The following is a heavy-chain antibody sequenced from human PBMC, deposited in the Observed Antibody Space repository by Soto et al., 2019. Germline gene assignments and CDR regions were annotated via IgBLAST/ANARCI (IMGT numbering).Heavy chain of an antibody. D-gene: IGHD6-19*01. CDR2: TSFDGSSG. J-gene: IGHJ4*02. V-gene: IGHV3-30*18. Sequence: QVQLVESGGGVVQPGRSLRLSCAASGFTFSSSGMHWVRQAPGKGQEWVAVTSFDGSSGYYADSVRGRFTISRDNSNNTLYLQMNSLRAEDTAVYYCAKSPPAVAGYFDYWGQGTLVTVSS. CDR3: AKSPPAVAGYFDY. CDR1: GFTFSSSG.